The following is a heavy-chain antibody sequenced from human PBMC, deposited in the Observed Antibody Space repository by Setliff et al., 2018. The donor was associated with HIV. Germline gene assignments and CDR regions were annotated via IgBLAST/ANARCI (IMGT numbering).Heavy chain of an antibody. V-gene: IGHV1-69*13. CDR1: GGSFSSYG. J-gene: IGHJ4*02. CDR3: ARGVDGSYRKFFDN. D-gene: IGHD1-26*01. CDR2: IMPIFGTA. Sequence: SVKVSCKASGGSFSSYGLNWVRQAPGQGLEWMGGIMPIFGTANYAQKFQGRVTIIADASTNTVNMELSSLRSEDTAVYYCARGVDGSYRKFFDNWGQGTLVTVSS.